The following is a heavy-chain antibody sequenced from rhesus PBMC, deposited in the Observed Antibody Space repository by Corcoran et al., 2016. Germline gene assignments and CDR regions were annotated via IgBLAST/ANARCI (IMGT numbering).Heavy chain of an antibody. D-gene: IGHD3-28*01. CDR1: GGSISSSNW. Sequence: QVQLQESGPAVVKPSETLSLTCAVSGGSISSSNWWRWYSLSVGKGLEWIGSIYGLGGGTENHPSHKCRVRISIATSKNQFSMKLSSVTAADADVYYCAGGYDSGYFVVGWGQGVLVTVSS. CDR3: AGGYDSGYFVVG. CDR2: IYGLGGGT. V-gene: IGHV4-93*02. J-gene: IGHJ4*01.